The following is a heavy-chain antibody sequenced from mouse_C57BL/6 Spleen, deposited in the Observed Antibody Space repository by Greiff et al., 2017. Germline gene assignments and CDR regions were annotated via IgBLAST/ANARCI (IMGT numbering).Heavy chain of an antibody. V-gene: IGHV1-50*01. Sequence: VQLQQPGAELVKPGASVKLSCKASGYTFTSYWMQWVKQRPGQGLEWIGEIAPSDSYTNYNQKFKGKATLTVDTSSSTAYMQLSSLTSEDSAVNYCARGLGRKGNYWGQGTTLTGAS. D-gene: IGHD4-1*01. CDR2: IAPSDSYT. J-gene: IGHJ2*01. CDR1: GYTFTSYW. CDR3: ARGLGRKGNY.